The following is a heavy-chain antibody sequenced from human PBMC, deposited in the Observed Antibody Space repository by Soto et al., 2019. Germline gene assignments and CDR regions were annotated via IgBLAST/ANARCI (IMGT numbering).Heavy chain of an antibody. J-gene: IGHJ4*02. D-gene: IGHD2-2*01. Sequence: SETLSLTCAVSGGSFSGYYWGWVRQPPGKGLEWIGDINHTGGSNYNPSLKSRVMISVDTAKTQFSLNVTSVTAADTAVYYCAREVGYYSATRRNLYFDYWGPGTLVTVSS. CDR2: INHTGGS. CDR1: GGSFSGYY. V-gene: IGHV4-34*01. CDR3: AREVGYYSATRRNLYFDY.